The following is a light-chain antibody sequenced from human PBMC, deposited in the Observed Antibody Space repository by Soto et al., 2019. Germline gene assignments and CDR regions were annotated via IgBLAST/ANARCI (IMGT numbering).Light chain of an antibody. J-gene: IGLJ2*01. Sequence: QSALTQPASVSGSPGQSITISCTGTSSDIGGSILVSWYQQEPGKAPKLMIYEGSKRPSGVSNRFSGSKSGNTASLTISGLQAEDEGQYYCCSYVGSDTYVIFGGGTKPTVL. V-gene: IGLV2-23*01. CDR2: EGS. CDR1: SSDIGGSIL. CDR3: CSYVGSDTYVI.